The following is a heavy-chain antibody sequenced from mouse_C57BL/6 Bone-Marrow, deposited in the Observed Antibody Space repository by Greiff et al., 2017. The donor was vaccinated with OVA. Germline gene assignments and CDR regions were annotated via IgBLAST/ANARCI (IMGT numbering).Heavy chain of an antibody. Sequence: QVTLKESGAELARPGASVKLSCKASGYTFTSYGISWVKQRTGQGLEWIGEIYPRSGNTYYNEKFKGKATLTADKSSSTAYMELRSLTSEDSAVYFCATTVVAPYFDYWGQGTTLTVSS. CDR2: IYPRSGNT. CDR1: GYTFTSYG. V-gene: IGHV1-81*01. J-gene: IGHJ2*01. CDR3: ATTVVAPYFDY. D-gene: IGHD1-1*01.